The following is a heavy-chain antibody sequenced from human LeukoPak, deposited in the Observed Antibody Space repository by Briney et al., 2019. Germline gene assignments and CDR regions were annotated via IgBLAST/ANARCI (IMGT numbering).Heavy chain of an antibody. CDR1: GSTFSTLA. V-gene: IGHV3-23*01. J-gene: IGHJ5*02. Sequence: GGSLRLSCAASGSTFSTLAMIWVRQPPGKGLEWVSSIFQGGGEIHYADSVRGRFTISRDNSKSTLFLQMNSLRAEDTAIYYCATYRQVLLPFEAWGQGTLVTVSS. CDR3: ATYRQVLLPFEA. D-gene: IGHD5-18*01. CDR2: IFQGGGEI.